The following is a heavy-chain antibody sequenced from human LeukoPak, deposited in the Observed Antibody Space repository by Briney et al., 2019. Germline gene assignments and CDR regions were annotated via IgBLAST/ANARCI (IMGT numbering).Heavy chain of an antibody. D-gene: IGHD6-13*01. V-gene: IGHV1-69*01. CDR3: ARDFSSWYERPHTGFDY. Sequence: AASVKVSCKASGGTFSRYAISWVRQAPGQGLEWMGGIIPIFGTANYAQKFQGRVTITADESTSTAYMELSSLRSEDTAVYYCARDFSSWYERPHTGFDYWGQGTLVTVSS. CDR1: GGTFSRYA. J-gene: IGHJ4*02. CDR2: IIPIFGTA.